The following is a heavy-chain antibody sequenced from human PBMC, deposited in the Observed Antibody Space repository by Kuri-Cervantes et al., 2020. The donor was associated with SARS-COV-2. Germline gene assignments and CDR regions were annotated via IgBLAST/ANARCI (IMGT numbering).Heavy chain of an antibody. D-gene: IGHD5-18*01. CDR2: ISYDGSNK. V-gene: IGHV3-30-3*01. Sequence: GESLKISCAASGFTFSSYAMHWVRQAPGKGLEWVAVISYDGSNKYYADSVKGRFTISRDNSKNTLYLQMNSLRAEDTAVYYCARDEDTAIATYYFDYWGQGTLVTVSS. CDR1: GFTFSSYA. CDR3: ARDEDTAIATYYFDY. J-gene: IGHJ4*02.